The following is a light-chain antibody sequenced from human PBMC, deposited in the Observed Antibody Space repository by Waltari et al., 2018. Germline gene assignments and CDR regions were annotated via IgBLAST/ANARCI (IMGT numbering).Light chain of an antibody. Sequence: DIHMTQSPSSLSASVGDRVNITCRASQGVRNDVGWYQQKPGKAPKRLIYAASNLQSGGPPRFSGSASGTEFTLTVSGLQPEDFATYYCLQYNVYPWTFGQGTQVEI. V-gene: IGKV1-17*01. J-gene: IGKJ1*01. CDR2: AAS. CDR3: LQYNVYPWT. CDR1: QGVRND.